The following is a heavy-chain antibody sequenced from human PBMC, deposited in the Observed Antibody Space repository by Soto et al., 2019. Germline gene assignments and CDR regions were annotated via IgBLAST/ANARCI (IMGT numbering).Heavy chain of an antibody. CDR2: INPSGGST. CDR1: GYTFTSYY. CDR3: TLHGVDFDY. V-gene: IGHV1-46*01. D-gene: IGHD4-17*01. J-gene: IGHJ4*02. Sequence: ASVKGSCKTSGYTFTSYYISWVRQAPGQGLEWMGIINPSGGSTSYAQKFQGRVTMTSDTSTSTVYMELSSLRSEDTAVYYCTLHGVDFDYWGQGTLVTVSS.